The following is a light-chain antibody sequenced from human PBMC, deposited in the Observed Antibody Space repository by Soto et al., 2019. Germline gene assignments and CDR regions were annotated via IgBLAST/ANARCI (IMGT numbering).Light chain of an antibody. CDR2: DAS. Sequence: DIQMIQSPSSLSASVGDRVTITCQASQDINNYLNWYQQKPGKAPKLLIYDASNLETGVPSRFSGSVSGTDFTFTISGLQPEDTATYYCQQYENPLLTFGGGTKVEIK. CDR3: QQYENPLLT. CDR1: QDINNY. V-gene: IGKV1-33*01. J-gene: IGKJ4*01.